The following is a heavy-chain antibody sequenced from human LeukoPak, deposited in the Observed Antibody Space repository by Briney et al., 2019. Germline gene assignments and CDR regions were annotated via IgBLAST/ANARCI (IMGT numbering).Heavy chain of an antibody. CDR1: GFTFSSYW. D-gene: IGHD1-26*01. J-gene: IGHJ6*02. Sequence: GGSLRLSCAAPGFTFSSYWMHWVRQAPGKGLEWVSAISGSGGSTYYADSVKGRFTISRDNSKNTLYLQMNSLRAEDTAVYYCAKVGSVGATRYGMDVWGQGTTVTVSS. CDR2: ISGSGGST. CDR3: AKVGSVGATRYGMDV. V-gene: IGHV3-23*01.